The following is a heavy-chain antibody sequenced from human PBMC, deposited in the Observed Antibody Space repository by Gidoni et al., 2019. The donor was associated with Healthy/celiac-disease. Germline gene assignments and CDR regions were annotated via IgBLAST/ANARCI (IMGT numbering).Heavy chain of an antibody. CDR2: INHSGST. D-gene: IGHD2-2*01. CDR1: GGSFSGYY. V-gene: IGHV4-34*01. Sequence: QVQLQQWGAGLLKPSETLSLTCAVYGGSFSGYYWSWIRQPPGKGLEWIGEINHSGSTNSNPSLKSRVTISVDTSKNQFSLKLSSVTAADTAVYYCARGLLVPAARANWFDPWGQGTLVTVSS. J-gene: IGHJ5*02. CDR3: ARGLLVPAARANWFDP.